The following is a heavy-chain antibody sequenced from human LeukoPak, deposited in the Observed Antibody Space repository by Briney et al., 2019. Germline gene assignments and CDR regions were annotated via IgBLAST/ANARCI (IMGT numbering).Heavy chain of an antibody. Sequence: GGSLRLSCAASGFTFSSYWMSWVRQAPGKGLEWVANIKQDGSEKYYVDSVKGRFTISRDNAKNSLYLQMNSLRAEDAAVYYCARSPGRLASDYWGQGTLVTVSS. CDR1: GFTFSSYW. J-gene: IGHJ4*02. D-gene: IGHD1-26*01. CDR3: ARSPGRLASDY. V-gene: IGHV3-7*01. CDR2: IKQDGSEK.